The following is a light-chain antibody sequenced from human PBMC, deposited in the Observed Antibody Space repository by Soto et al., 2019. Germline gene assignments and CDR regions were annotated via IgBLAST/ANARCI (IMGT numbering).Light chain of an antibody. Sequence: DIVMTQSPLSLPVTPGEPASISCRSSQSLLHSNGYNYLDWYLQMPGQSPELLIYLGSNRSSGVPERFSGSGSVTDFTLKISRVEVVDVGVYFCMPALQTPRNFGHGAKLEIK. CDR3: MPALQTPRN. CDR2: LGS. J-gene: IGKJ2*01. V-gene: IGKV2-28*01. CDR1: QSLLHSNGYNY.